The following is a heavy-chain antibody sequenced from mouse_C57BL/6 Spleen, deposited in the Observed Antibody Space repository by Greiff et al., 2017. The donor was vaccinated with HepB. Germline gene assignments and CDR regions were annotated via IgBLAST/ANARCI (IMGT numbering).Heavy chain of an antibody. D-gene: IGHD1-1*01. V-gene: IGHV1-61*01. CDR1: GYTFTSYW. CDR3: ARSYYYGSTPYYAMDY. Sequence: VQLQQPGAELVRPGSSVKLSCKASGYTFTSYWMDWVKQSPGQGLEWIGNIYPSDSETHYNQKFKDKATLTVDKSSSTAYMQLSSLTSEDSAVYYCARSYYYGSTPYYAMDYWGQGTSVTVSS. J-gene: IGHJ4*01. CDR2: IYPSDSET.